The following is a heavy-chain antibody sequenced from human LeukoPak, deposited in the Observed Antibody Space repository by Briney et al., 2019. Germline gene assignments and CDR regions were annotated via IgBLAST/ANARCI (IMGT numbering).Heavy chain of an antibody. CDR3: ARDLDIVVVVAATPFGY. D-gene: IGHD2-15*01. V-gene: IGHV1-46*01. CDR1: GYTFTSYY. J-gene: IGHJ4*02. CDR2: INPSGGST. Sequence: ASVKVSCKASGYTFTSYYMHWVRQAPGQGLEWMGIINPSGGSTSYAQKFQGRVTMTRDMSTSTVYMELSSLRSEDTAVYYCARDLDIVVVVAATPFGYWGQGTLVTVSS.